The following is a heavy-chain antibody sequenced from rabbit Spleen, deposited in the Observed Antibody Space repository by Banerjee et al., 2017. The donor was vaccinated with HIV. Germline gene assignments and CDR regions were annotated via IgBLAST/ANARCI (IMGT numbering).Heavy chain of an antibody. D-gene: IGHD1-1*01. J-gene: IGHJ4*01. CDR1: GFSFSGSYW. CDR3: ARDLVAVIGWNFSL. Sequence: QEQLVESGGGLVQPEGSLTLTCTASGFSFSGSYWICWVRQAPGKGLEWIACIYAGDGNTYYASWAKGRFIMSRTSSTKVTLQMTSLTAADTATYFCARDLVAVIGWNFSLWGPGTLVTVS. CDR2: IYAGDGNT. V-gene: IGHV1S45*01.